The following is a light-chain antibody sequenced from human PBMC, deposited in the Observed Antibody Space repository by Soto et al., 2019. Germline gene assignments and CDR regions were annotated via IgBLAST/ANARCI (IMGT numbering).Light chain of an antibody. V-gene: IGLV2-14*01. CDR3: TSYTNSNTLI. CDR1: SSDIGLYND. CDR2: DVT. J-gene: IGLJ2*01. Sequence: QSALTQPASVSGSPGQSVTISCTGTSSDIGLYNDVSWYQQHPAKAPKLMVYDVTHRPSGVSNRCSGSKSGNTASLTISGLLVEYEADYYCTSYTNSNTLIFGGGTKLTFL.